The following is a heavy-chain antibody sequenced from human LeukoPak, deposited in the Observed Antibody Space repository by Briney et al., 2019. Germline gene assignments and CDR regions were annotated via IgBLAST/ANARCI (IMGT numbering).Heavy chain of an antibody. CDR2: ITGGGDTT. V-gene: IGHV3-23*01. D-gene: IGHD6-6*01. Sequence: GGSLRLSCAASGFTFSSYAMTWVRQAPGKGLEWVSAITGGGDTTYYADSVKGRFTISRDNSKNTLYLQMNSLRAEDTAVYYCARGGLIAAPFDYWGQGTLVTVSS. CDR3: ARGGLIAAPFDY. J-gene: IGHJ4*02. CDR1: GFTFSSYA.